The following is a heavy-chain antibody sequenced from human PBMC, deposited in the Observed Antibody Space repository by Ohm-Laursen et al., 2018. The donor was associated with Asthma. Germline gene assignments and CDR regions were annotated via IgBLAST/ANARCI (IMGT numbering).Heavy chain of an antibody. V-gene: IGHV3-21*01. Sequence: SLRLSCAASGFTFSSYSMNWVRQAPGKGLEWVSSISSSSSYIYYADSVKGRFTISRDNAKNSLYLQMNSLRAEDTAVYYCARDTGSQQQLPPPYYYYGMDVWGQGTTVTVSS. D-gene: IGHD6-13*01. CDR3: ARDTGSQQQLPPPYYYYGMDV. CDR2: ISSSSSYI. J-gene: IGHJ6*02. CDR1: GFTFSSYS.